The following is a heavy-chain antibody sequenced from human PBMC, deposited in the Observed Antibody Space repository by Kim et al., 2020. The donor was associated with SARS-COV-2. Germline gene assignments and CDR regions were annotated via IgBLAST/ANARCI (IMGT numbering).Heavy chain of an antibody. CDR3: ARDLVSRKWDRPKGYWFDP. V-gene: IGHV1-2*02. Sequence: ASVKVSCKASGYTFTGYYMHWVRQAPGQGLEWMGWINPNSGGTNYAQKFQGRVTMTRDTSISTAYMELSRLRSDDTAVYYCARDLVSRKWDRPKGYWFDPWGQGTLVTVSS. J-gene: IGHJ5*02. CDR1: GYTFTGYY. CDR2: INPNSGGT. D-gene: IGHD1-26*01.